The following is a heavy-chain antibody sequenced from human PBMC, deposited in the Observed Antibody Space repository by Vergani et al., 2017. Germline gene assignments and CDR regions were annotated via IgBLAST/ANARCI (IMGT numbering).Heavy chain of an antibody. D-gene: IGHD6-6*01. CDR3: ARGRGVRDYRLAARPSDLQFGYSCYRDV. CDR1: GGSFSGYY. V-gene: IGHV4-34*01. Sequence: QVQLQQWGAGLLKPSETLSLTCAVYGGSFSGYYWSWIRQPPGKGLEWIGEINHSGSTNYNPSLKRRVTISVDTSKNQYPLNLGSVTSADRGVYYCARGRGVRDYRLAARPSDLQFGYSCYRDVRG. J-gene: IGHJ6*03. CDR2: INHSGST.